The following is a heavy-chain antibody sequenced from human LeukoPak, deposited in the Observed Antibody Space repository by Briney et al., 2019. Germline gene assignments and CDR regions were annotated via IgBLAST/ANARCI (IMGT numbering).Heavy chain of an antibody. D-gene: IGHD3-3*01. V-gene: IGHV4-59*08. CDR2: IYYSGST. J-gene: IGHJ6*03. CDR3: ARQAQDFWSGYSPYYYYYMDV. CDR1: GGSISSYY. Sequence: SETLSLTCTVSGGSISSYYWSWIRQPPGKGLEWIGYIYYSGSTNYNPSLKSRVTISVDTSKNQFSLKLSSVTAADTAVNYCARQAQDFWSGYSPYYYYYMDVWGKGTTVTVS.